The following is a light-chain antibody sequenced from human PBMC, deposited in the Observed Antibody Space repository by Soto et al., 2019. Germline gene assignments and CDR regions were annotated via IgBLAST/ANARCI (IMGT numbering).Light chain of an antibody. J-gene: IGKJ2*01. Sequence: DIQMTQSPSTLSASVGDRVTITCRASQSISSWLAWYQQKPGKAPKLLIYKASSLESGVPSRFSGCGSGSEFTLTISRLLPDYVATYDCEQYSSLYTFGKGTNVEIK. V-gene: IGKV1-5*03. CDR2: KAS. CDR3: EQYSSLYT. CDR1: QSISSW.